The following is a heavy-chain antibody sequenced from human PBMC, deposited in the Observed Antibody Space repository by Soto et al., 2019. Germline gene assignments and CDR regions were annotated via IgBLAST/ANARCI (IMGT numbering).Heavy chain of an antibody. CDR1: AGSFSSDY. D-gene: IGHD3-3*01. V-gene: IGHV4-59*01. Sequence: SQNLSLTCTVSAGSFSSDYWRLFRQPPGNAREWLWYIDYSWRTTSSSSLQSRVSISVDTSKNHFSLKLRSVSAADTAVYYCARVGGFFDDFWRGYYAFDHRGQGRLFTVS. CDR2: IDYSWRT. CDR3: ARVGGFFDDFWRGYYAFDH. J-gene: IGHJ5*02.